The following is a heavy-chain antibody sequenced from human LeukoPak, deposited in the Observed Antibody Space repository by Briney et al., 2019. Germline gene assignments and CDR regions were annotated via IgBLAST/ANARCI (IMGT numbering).Heavy chain of an antibody. CDR3: ASNYYGWGSLDY. CDR1: GGSFSGYY. V-gene: IGHV4-34*01. Sequence: SETLSLTCAVYGGSFSGYYWSWIRQPPGKGLEWIGEINHGGSTNYNASLKSRVTISVDTSKNQFALKLRSVTAADTAVYYCASNYYGWGSLDYWGQGNLVTVSS. CDR2: INHGGST. J-gene: IGHJ4*02. D-gene: IGHD3-10*01.